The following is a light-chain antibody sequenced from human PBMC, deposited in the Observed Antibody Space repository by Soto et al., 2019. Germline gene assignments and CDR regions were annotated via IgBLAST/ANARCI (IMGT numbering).Light chain of an antibody. J-gene: IGLJ2*01. V-gene: IGLV2-14*01. Sequence: QSALTQPASVSGSPGQSITISCTGTSSDVGVYNYVSWYQQHPGKAPKLMIYDVSNRPSGVSNRFSGSKSGNTASLTISGLQAEDEADYYCSSYTSSSTLAVFGGGTKVTVL. CDR3: SSYTSSSTLAV. CDR2: DVS. CDR1: SSDVGVYNY.